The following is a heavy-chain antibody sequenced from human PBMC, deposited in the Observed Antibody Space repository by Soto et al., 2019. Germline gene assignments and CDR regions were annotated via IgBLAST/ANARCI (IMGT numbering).Heavy chain of an antibody. CDR1: GYTFTNYY. CDR3: AIPLARTSPFDY. J-gene: IGHJ4*02. V-gene: IGHV5-10-1*03. CDR2: IDPSDSYI. D-gene: IGHD5-12*01. Sequence: EVQLVQSRAELKKPGESLRISCQASGYTFTNYYIAWVRQVPGKGLEWMGRIDPSDSYIKYSPSFEGHVTMSVDKSISTAFLQWSRLEASDTAMYFCAIPLARTSPFDYWGQGSLVTVSS.